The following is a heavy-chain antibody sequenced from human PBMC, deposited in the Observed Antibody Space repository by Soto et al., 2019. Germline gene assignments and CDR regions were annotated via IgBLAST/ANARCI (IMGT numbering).Heavy chain of an antibody. D-gene: IGHD2-2*02. CDR2: IWYDGSNK. J-gene: IGHJ6*03. CDR3: ARDSFAVVPAAIRYYYYMDV. V-gene: IGHV3-33*01. Sequence: PGGSLRLSCAASGFTFSSYGMHWVRQAPGKGLEWVAVIWYDGSNKYYADSVKGRFTISRDNSKNTLYLQMNSLRAEDTAVYYCARDSFAVVPAAIRYYYYMDVWGIGTTVTVSS. CDR1: GFTFSSYG.